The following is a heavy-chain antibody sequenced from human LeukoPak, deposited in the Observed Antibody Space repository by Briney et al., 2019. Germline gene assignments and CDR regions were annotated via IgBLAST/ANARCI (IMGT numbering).Heavy chain of an antibody. D-gene: IGHD5-24*01. CDR1: GGSISSGGYS. CDR2: IYYSGST. Sequence: PSQTLSLTCAVSGGSISSGGYSWSWIRQPPGKGLEWIGYIYYSGSTNYNPSLKSRVTISVDTSKNQFSLKLSSVTAADTAVYYCARVEMATIKGGNIYYYYYGMDVWGQGTTVTVSS. CDR3: ARVEMATIKGGNIYYYYYGMDV. J-gene: IGHJ6*02. V-gene: IGHV4-61*08.